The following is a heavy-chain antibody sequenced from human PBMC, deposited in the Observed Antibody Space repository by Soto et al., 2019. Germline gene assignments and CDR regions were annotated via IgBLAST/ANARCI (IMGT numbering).Heavy chain of an antibody. D-gene: IGHD3-22*01. CDR3: ARPYYYDSSGYNDAFDI. J-gene: IGHJ3*02. CDR1: GYSISSGYY. Sequence: SETLSLTCAVSGYSISSGYYWCWIRQPPGKGLEWIGSIYHSGSTYYNPSLKSRVTISVDTSKNQFSLKLSSVTAADTAVYYCARPYYYDSSGYNDAFDIWGQGTMVTVSS. CDR2: IYHSGST. V-gene: IGHV4-38-2*01.